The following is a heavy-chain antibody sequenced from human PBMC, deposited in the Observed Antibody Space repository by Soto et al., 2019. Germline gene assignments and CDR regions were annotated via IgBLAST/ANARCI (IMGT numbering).Heavy chain of an antibody. J-gene: IGHJ6*02. CDR1: GYTFTSYG. D-gene: IGHD2-15*01. CDR2: ISAYNGNT. CDR3: VAATLEYGMDV. Sequence: ASVKVSCKASGYTFTSYGISWVRQAPGQGLEWMGWISAYNGNTNYAQKLQGRVTMTTDTSTSTAYMELSSLRSEDTAVYYCVAATLEYGMDVWGQGTTVTVSS. V-gene: IGHV1-18*01.